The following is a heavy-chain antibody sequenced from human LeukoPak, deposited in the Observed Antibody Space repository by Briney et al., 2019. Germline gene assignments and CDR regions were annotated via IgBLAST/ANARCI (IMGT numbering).Heavy chain of an antibody. J-gene: IGHJ4*02. CDR3: ARDLNWGTY. CDR1: GFTFSSYA. CDR2: IKTDGSQI. V-gene: IGHV3-7*01. D-gene: IGHD7-27*01. Sequence: GGSLRLSCAASGFTFSSYAMSWVRQAPGKGLEWVANIKTDGSQIYYVDSVKGRFTISRDNAKNSLYLQMNSLRAEDTAVYYCARDLNWGTYWGQGTLVSVSS.